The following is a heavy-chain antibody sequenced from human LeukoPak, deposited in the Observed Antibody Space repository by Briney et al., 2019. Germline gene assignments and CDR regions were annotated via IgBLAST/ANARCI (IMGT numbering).Heavy chain of an antibody. CDR2: ISWNSGGI. Sequence: PGGSLRLSCAASGFTFDDYAMHWVRQAPGKGLEWVSGISWNSGGIGYADSVKGRFTISRDNAKNSLYLQMNSLRAEDTALYYCAKDQGILDYYYSMDVWGQGTTVTVSS. D-gene: IGHD3-9*01. CDR1: GFTFDDYA. CDR3: AKDQGILDYYYSMDV. V-gene: IGHV3-9*01. J-gene: IGHJ6*02.